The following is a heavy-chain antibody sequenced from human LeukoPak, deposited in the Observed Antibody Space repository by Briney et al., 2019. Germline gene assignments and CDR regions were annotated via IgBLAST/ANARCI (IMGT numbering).Heavy chain of an antibody. CDR1: GYTFTNYD. V-gene: IGHV1-8*03. J-gene: IGHJ5*02. Sequence: ASVKVSCKASGYTFTNYDINWVRQATGQGLEWMGWMNPNSGNTGHAQKFQGRVTLARDTSTSTAYMELSGLRPEDTAVYYCTREDIVVVPPSRPFDPWGQGTLVTVSS. CDR2: MNPNSGNT. CDR3: TREDIVVVPPSRPFDP. D-gene: IGHD2-2*01.